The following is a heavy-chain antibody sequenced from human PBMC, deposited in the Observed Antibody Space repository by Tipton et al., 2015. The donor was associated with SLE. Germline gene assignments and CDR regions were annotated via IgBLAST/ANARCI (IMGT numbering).Heavy chain of an antibody. CDR2: ISYDGSNK. CDR1: GFTFSSYA. D-gene: IGHD1-26*01. CDR3: ARAWDLPDAFDL. J-gene: IGHJ3*01. V-gene: IGHV3-30-3*01. Sequence: SLRLSCAASGFTFSSYAMHWVRQAPGKGLEWVAVISYDGSNKYYADSVKGRFTISRDNSKNTLYLQMNSLRAEDTAVYYCARAWDLPDAFDLWGQGTMVTVSS.